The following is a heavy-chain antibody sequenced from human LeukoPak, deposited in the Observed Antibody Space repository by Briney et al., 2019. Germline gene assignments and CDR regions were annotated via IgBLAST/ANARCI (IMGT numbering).Heavy chain of an antibody. V-gene: IGHV3-23*01. CDR3: AKEVGSSWYGDHWFDP. Sequence: GGSLRLSCAASGFTFSSYAMSWVRQAPGKGLEWVSAISGSGGSTYYADSVKGRFTISRDNSKNTLYLQMNSLRAEDTAVYYCAKEVGSSWYGDHWFDPWGQGTLVTVSS. CDR2: ISGSGGST. CDR1: GFTFSSYA. D-gene: IGHD6-13*01. J-gene: IGHJ5*02.